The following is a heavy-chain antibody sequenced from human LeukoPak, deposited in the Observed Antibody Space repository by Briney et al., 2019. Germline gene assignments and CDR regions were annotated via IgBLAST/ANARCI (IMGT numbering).Heavy chain of an antibody. V-gene: IGHV3-21*01. J-gene: IGHJ4*02. CDR1: GFTFRSYN. CDR2: ISSSSRYI. Sequence: GGSLRLSCAASGFTFRSYNMNWVRQAPGKRPEWVSSISSSSRYIYYADSVKGRFTISRDNAKNSLYLQMNSLRAEDTALYYCARGASRADYWGQGTLVTVSS. CDR3: ARGASRADY.